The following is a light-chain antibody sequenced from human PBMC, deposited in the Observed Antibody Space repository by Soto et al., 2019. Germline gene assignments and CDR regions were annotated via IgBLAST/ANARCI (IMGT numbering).Light chain of an antibody. CDR2: AAS. Sequence: EIVLTQSPGTLSLSPGDSATLACRASQRIRSNYLAWYQQRPGQVPRLLIYAASNRATGIPSRFSGRGSGSDFTLTISRLEPEDFAVYYCLQYGDSGMYTFGQGTKLEIK. V-gene: IGKV3-20*01. J-gene: IGKJ2*01. CDR3: LQYGDSGMYT. CDR1: QRIRSNY.